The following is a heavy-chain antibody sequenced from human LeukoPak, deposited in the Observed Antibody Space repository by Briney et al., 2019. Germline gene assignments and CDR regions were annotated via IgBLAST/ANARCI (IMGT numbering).Heavy chain of an antibody. D-gene: IGHD4-17*01. V-gene: IGHV1-24*01. Sequence: ASVKVSCKVSGYTPTELSMHWVRQAPGKGLEWMGGFDPEDGETIYAQKFQGRVTMTEDTSTDTAYMELSSLRSEDTAVYYCATSPPSSGDYGDYSEPIGDYWGQGTLVTVSS. J-gene: IGHJ4*02. CDR3: ATSPPSSGDYGDYSEPIGDY. CDR1: GYTPTELS. CDR2: FDPEDGET.